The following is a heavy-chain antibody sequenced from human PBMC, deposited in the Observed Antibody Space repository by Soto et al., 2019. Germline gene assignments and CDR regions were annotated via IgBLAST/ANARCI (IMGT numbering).Heavy chain of an antibody. D-gene: IGHD2-21*01. V-gene: IGHV1-69*01. J-gene: IGHJ4*02. Sequence: QVQLVQSGAEVKKPGSSMKVSCKTSGGTFSNYYISWVRQAPGQGLECLGDTTPMFKTPKDAQKFQGIVTITADGSKSATYIELSSPGAEGAAVFFWCRGYSTVQFEFLGQGNL. CDR3: CRGYSTVQFEF. CDR2: TTPMFKTP. CDR1: GGTFSNYY.